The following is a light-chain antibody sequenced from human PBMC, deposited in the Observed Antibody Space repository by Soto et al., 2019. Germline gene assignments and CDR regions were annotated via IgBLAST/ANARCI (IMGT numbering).Light chain of an antibody. CDR2: DVS. CDR1: QSVSRH. Sequence: EIVLTQSPATLSLSPGERATLSCRASQSVSRHLAWYQQKRCQAARLLIYDVSNRATGIPARFSGSGSGTDFTLTISSLEPEDFAVYYCQQCTNWPPEYTFGQGTKVDMK. CDR3: QQCTNWPPEYT. J-gene: IGKJ2*01. V-gene: IGKV3-11*01.